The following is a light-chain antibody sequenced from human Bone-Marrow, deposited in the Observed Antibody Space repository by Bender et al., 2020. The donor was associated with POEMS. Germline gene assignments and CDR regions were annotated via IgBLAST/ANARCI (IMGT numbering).Light chain of an antibody. CDR2: DVS. J-gene: IGLJ3*02. V-gene: IGLV2-14*03. CDR3: SSYAGDYNLV. CDR1: SSDVGGYNY. Sequence: QSALTQPASVSGSPGQSVTISCTGTSSDVGGYNYVSWYQQHPAKAPKLMLYDVSNRPSGVSNRFSGSKSGNTASLTVSGLQAEDEADYYCSSYAGDYNLVFGGGTKLTVL.